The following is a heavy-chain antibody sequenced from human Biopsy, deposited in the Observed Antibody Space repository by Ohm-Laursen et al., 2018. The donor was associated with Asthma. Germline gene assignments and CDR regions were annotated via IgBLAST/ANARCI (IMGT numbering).Heavy chain of an antibody. D-gene: IGHD4-23*01. Sequence: SLRLSCAASRFTYEMHWVRQAPGKGLEWVAVISYDGSSIYYADSVKGRFTISRDNSRNTLYLQMNSLRVEDTAIYYCARTHERWTSIQDDALDIWGQGTMVIVSS. CDR3: ARTHERWTSIQDDALDI. CDR1: RFTYE. CDR2: ISYDGSSI. J-gene: IGHJ3*02. V-gene: IGHV3-30-3*01.